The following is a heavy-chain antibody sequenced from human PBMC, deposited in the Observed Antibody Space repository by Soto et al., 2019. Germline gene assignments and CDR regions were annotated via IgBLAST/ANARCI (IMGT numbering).Heavy chain of an antibody. D-gene: IGHD2-15*01. J-gene: IGHJ6*02. V-gene: IGHV3-23*01. CDR3: AKSLYPCIRGTCYYGVDV. CDR2: IRCSGVST. Sequence: EVQILESGGGLVQPGGSLRLSCAASGFTFCSYAMSWVRQAPGQGLEWVSGIRCSGVSTYYADSVKGRFTIARDNSKNTLYMEMNSLGEEDTTVYYWAKSLYPCIRGTCYYGVDVGGQGTTVTVSS. CDR1: GFTFCSYA.